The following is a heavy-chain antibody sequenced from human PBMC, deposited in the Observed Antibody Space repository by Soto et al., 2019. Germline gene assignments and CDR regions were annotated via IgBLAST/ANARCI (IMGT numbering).Heavy chain of an antibody. V-gene: IGHV5-10-1*01. CDR3: ATIDYADYYYGMDV. CDR1: GYSFTSYW. Sequence: PGEALKISCKGSGYSFTSYWISWVRQMPGKGLEWMGRIDPSDSYTNYSPSFQGHVTISADKSISTAYLQWSSLKASDTAMYYCATIDYADYYYGMDVRGQGTTVIVS. J-gene: IGHJ6*02. D-gene: IGHD4-17*01. CDR2: IDPSDSYT.